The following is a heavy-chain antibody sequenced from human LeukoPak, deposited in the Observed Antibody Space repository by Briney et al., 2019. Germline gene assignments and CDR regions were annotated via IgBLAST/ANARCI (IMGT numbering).Heavy chain of an antibody. D-gene: IGHD3-10*01. CDR1: GYSFADYY. CDR3: ATNILVRDIINWFDP. CDR2: IKPNSGDT. Sequence: ASVKVSCKASGYSFADYYMHWVRQAPGQGLEWMGWIKPNSGDTRSAQKFQGRVIMTRDTSTGTAYMELSSLRYDDTDVYYCATNILVRDIINWFDPWGQGTLVTVSS. J-gene: IGHJ5*02. V-gene: IGHV1-2*02.